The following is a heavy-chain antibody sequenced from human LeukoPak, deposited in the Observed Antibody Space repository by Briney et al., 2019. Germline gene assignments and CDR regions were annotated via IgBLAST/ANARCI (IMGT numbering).Heavy chain of an antibody. CDR2: IYTSGST. CDR1: GGSISSYY. V-gene: IGHV4-4*07. CDR3: ARVTWELGAFDI. D-gene: IGHD1-26*01. J-gene: IGHJ3*02. Sequence: SETLSLTCTVSGGSISSYYWSWIRQPAGKGREWIGRIYTSGSTNYNPSLKSRVTMSVDTSKNQFSLKLSSVTAADTAVYYCARVTWELGAFDIWGQGTMVTVSS.